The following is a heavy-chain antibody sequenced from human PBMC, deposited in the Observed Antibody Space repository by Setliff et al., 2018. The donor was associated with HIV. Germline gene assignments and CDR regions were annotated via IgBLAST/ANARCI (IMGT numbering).Heavy chain of an antibody. CDR2: INHSGST. CDR1: GGSFSGFY. V-gene: IGHV4-34*01. D-gene: IGHD3-22*01. CDR3: ARGFSGHYSFTGYMDV. J-gene: IGHJ6*03. Sequence: SETLSLTCAVYGGSFSGFYWNWIRQTPGKGLEWIGEINHSGSTKYNPSLKSRVTISVDTSKKQFSLKLSSVTAADTAVYYCARGFSGHYSFTGYMDVWGKGTTVTVSS.